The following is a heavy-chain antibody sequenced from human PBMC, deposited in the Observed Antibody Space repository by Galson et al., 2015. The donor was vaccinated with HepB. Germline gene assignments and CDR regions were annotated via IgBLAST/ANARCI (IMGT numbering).Heavy chain of an antibody. V-gene: IGHV1-3*01. J-gene: IGHJ3*02. CDR3: ARSQNIVVVPAAMRAGLHSAFDI. D-gene: IGHD2-2*01. Sequence: SVKVSCKASGYTFTSYAMHWVRQAPGQRLERMGWINAGNGNTKYSQKFQGRVTITRDTSASTAYMELSSLRSEDTAVYYCARSQNIVVVPAAMRAGLHSAFDIWGQGTMVTVSS. CDR2: INAGNGNT. CDR1: GYTFTSYA.